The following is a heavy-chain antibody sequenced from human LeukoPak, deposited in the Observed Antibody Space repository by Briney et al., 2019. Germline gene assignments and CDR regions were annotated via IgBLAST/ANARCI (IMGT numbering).Heavy chain of an antibody. V-gene: IGHV3-23*01. CDR1: GFTFSSYA. CDR3: ATVIPGIKAFDI. Sequence: GGSLRLSCAASGFTFSSYAMSWVRQAPGEGLEWVSGISGSGGSTYYADSVKGRFTISRDNSKNTLYLQMNSLRAEDTAVYYCATVIPGIKAFDIWGQGTMVTVSP. D-gene: IGHD1-14*01. J-gene: IGHJ3*02. CDR2: ISGSGGST.